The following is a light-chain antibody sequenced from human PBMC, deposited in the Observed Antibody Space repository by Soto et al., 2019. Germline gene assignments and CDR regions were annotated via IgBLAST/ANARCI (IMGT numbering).Light chain of an antibody. CDR2: DVT. V-gene: IGLV2-14*03. Sequence: QSGLDETASGSWSPGRSITISCPGNGSDIGSYNYVSWYQHHPGKVPKFIIYDVTNRPSGVSDRFSGSKSGNTASLTISGLQAEDEDDYYCNSYKSASTYVFGTGTKVIV. J-gene: IGLJ1*01. CDR3: NSYKSASTYV. CDR1: GSDIGSYNY.